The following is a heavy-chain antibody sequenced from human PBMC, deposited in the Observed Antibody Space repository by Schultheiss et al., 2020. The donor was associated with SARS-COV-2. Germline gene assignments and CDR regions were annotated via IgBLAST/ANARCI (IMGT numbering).Heavy chain of an antibody. D-gene: IGHD3-3*01. J-gene: IGHJ6*03. CDR1: GFTFSSYE. CDR2: ISSSGSTI. CDR3: ARDKRFLEWSPYYYYYMDV. V-gene: IGHV3-48*03. Sequence: GGSLRLSCAASGFTFSSYEMNWVRQAPGKGLEWVSYISSSGSTIYYADSVKGRFTISRDNAKNSLYLQMNSLRAEDTAVYYCARDKRFLEWSPYYYYYMDVWGKGTTVTVSS.